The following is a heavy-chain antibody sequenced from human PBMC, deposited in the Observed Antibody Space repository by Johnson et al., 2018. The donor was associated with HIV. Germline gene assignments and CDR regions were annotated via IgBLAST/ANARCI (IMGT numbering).Heavy chain of an antibody. CDR3: ARDLTEGGYSSGYYAFDI. J-gene: IGHJ3*02. CDR1: GFTVSSNY. Sequence: MQLVESGGGLVQPGGSLRLSCAASGFTVSSNYMSWVRQGPGKGLEWVSVINSGGSTYYTDSVRGRFTISRDTSKNTLYLQMNSLRPEDTAVYYCARDLTEGGYSSGYYAFDIWGQGTMVTVSS. CDR2: INSGGST. V-gene: IGHV3-66*01. D-gene: IGHD5-18*01.